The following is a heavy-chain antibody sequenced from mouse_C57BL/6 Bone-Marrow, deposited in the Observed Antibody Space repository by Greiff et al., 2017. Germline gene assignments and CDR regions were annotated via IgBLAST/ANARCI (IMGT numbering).Heavy chain of an antibody. CDR3: ARDYDNFDY. J-gene: IGHJ2*01. V-gene: IGHV1-69*01. CDR2: IDPSDSYT. Sequence: QVQLKQPGAELVMPGASVKLSCKASGYTFTSYWMHWVKQRPGQGLEWIGEIDPSDSYTNYNQKFKGKSTLTVDKSSSTAYMQLSSLTSEDSAVYYCARDYDNFDYWGQGTTLTVSS. D-gene: IGHD2-4*01. CDR1: GYTFTSYW.